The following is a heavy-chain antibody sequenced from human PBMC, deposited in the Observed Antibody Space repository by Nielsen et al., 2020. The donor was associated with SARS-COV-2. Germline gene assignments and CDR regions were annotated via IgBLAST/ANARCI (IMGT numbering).Heavy chain of an antibody. CDR2: IKSDGSSR. Sequence: GGSLRLSCAASGFTFSSHSMHWVRQGPGKGLTWVSRIKSDGSSRTYADSVKGRFTVSRDNAKNSVFLQMNTLRVEDTAVYFCARGSERDFWSGFSNPFDSWGQGTMVTVSS. CDR1: GFTFSSHS. CDR3: ARGSERDFWSGFSNPFDS. J-gene: IGHJ3*02. D-gene: IGHD3-3*01. V-gene: IGHV3-74*03.